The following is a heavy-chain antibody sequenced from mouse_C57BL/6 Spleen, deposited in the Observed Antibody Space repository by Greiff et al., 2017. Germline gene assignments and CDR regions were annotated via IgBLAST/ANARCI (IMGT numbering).Heavy chain of an antibody. J-gene: IGHJ3*01. D-gene: IGHD2-2*01. V-gene: IGHV1-5*01. CDR2: IYPGNSDT. CDR1: GYTFTSYW. CDR3: TIYYGYDGGFAY. Sequence: EVQLQQSGPVLARPGASVKMSCKTSGYTFTSYWMHWVKQRPGQGLEWIGAIYPGNSDTSYNQKFKGKAKLTAVTSASTAYMELSSLTNEDSAVYYWTIYYGYDGGFAYWGQGTLVTVSA.